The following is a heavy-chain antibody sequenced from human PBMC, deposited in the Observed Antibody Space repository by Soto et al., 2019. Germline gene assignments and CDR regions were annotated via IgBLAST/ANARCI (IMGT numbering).Heavy chain of an antibody. CDR3: ARVVFSGYDFGPYYFDY. J-gene: IGHJ4*02. CDR2: IYYSGST. V-gene: IGHV4-31*03. Sequence: PSETLSLTCTVSGGSISSGGYYWSWIRQHPGKGLEWIGYIYYSGSTYYNPSLKSRVTITVDTSKNQFSLKLSSVTAADTAVYYCARVVFSGYDFGPYYFDYWGQGTLVTVSS. CDR1: GGSISSGGYY. D-gene: IGHD5-12*01.